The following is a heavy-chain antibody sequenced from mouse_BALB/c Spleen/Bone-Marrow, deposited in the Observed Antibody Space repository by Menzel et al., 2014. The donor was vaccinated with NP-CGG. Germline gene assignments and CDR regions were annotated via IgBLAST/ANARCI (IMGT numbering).Heavy chain of an antibody. CDR2: IYPGNVNT. CDR1: GYTFTSYY. D-gene: IGHD2-14*01. CDR3: AREGYERYFDY. Sequence: VQLQQSGPELVKPGASVRISCKASGYTFTSYYIHWVKQRPGQGLEWIGWIYPGNVNTKYNEKFKGKATLTADKSSSTAYMQLSSLTSEDSAVYFCAREGYERYFDYWGQGTTLTVSS. V-gene: IGHV1S56*01. J-gene: IGHJ2*01.